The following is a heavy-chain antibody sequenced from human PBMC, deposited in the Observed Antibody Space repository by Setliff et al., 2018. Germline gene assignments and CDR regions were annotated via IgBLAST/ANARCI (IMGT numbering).Heavy chain of an antibody. CDR3: ARRPYSSGWTDY. V-gene: IGHV5-51*01. CDR2: IYPGDSHT. D-gene: IGHD6-19*01. J-gene: IGHJ4*02. CDR1: GYSFSNFW. Sequence: PGESLKISCKGSGYSFSNFWIGWVRQMPGKGLEWMGIIYPGDSHTRYSPSFQGQVTISADKSISTAYLQWSSLKASDTAMYYCARRPYSSGWTDYWGQGTLVTVSS.